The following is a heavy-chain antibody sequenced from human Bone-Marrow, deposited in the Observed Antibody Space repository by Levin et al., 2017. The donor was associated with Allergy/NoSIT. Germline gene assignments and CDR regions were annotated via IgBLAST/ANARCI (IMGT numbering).Heavy chain of an antibody. CDR2: ISWDGVGT. J-gene: IGHJ4*02. Sequence: PGGSLRLSCAASGFAFHDYTMHWVRQAPGKGLEWVSLISWDGVGTYYADSVKGRFTISRDNSKTSLFLQMSSLRTEDTALYYCAKAAVILNGDYYFDSWDQGTPVTVSS. CDR1: GFAFHDYT. V-gene: IGHV3-43*01. D-gene: IGHD3-22*01. CDR3: AKAAVILNGDYYFDS.